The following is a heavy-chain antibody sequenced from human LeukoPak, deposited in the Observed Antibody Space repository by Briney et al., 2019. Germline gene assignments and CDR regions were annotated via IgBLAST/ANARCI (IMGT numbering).Heavy chain of an antibody. Sequence: GGSLRLSCAASGYTFSDFSVNWVRQAPGKGLGWDSSISVRSNYRYYADSVRGRFTISRDDARDSLSLQMNSLRAEDTAVYFCVRLRRNNDRSGYYYYYDYWGQGTLVTDSS. CDR2: ISVRSNYR. CDR1: GYTFSDFS. J-gene: IGHJ4*02. D-gene: IGHD3-22*01. V-gene: IGHV3-21*01. CDR3: VRLRRNNDRSGYYYYYDY.